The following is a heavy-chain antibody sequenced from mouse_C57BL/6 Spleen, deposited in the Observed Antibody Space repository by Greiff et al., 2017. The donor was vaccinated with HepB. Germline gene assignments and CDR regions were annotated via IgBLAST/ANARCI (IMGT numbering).Heavy chain of an antibody. CDR3: ERGGTVGYYFDY. CDR1: GFTFSDYY. J-gene: IGHJ2*01. D-gene: IGHD1-1*01. V-gene: IGHV5-16*01. CDR2: INYDGSST. Sequence: EVQVVESEGGLVQPGSSMKLSCTASGFTFSDYYMAWVRQVPEKGLEWVANINYDGSSTYYLDSLKSRFIISRDNAKNILYLQMSSLKSEDTATYYCERGGTVGYYFDYWGQGTTLTVSS.